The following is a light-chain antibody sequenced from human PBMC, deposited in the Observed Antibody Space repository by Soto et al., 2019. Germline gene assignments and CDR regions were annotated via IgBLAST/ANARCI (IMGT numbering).Light chain of an antibody. CDR3: QSYDISLSAYV. V-gene: IGLV1-40*01. CDR2: GNT. J-gene: IGLJ1*01. CDR1: SSNIGAGYD. Sequence: QSVLTQPPSVSGAPGQRVTISCTGSSSNIGAGYDVHWYQHLPGTAPKLLIYGNTNRPSGVPARFCGSKSGTSASLDITGLQSEDEADFYCQSYDISLSAYVFGSGTQLPVL.